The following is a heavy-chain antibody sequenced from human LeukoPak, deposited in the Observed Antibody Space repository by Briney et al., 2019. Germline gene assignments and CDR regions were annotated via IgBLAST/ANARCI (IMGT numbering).Heavy chain of an antibody. CDR3: ARRGYGGNFPDY. CDR2: FYPGDSDI. V-gene: IGHV5-51*01. Sequence: GESLKISCQGSGYSFASYWIGWVRQMPGRGLEWMGIFYPGDSDIRYSPSFQGQVTISADKSISTAYLQWSSLKASGTAMYYCARRGYGGNFPDYWGQGALVTVSS. CDR1: GYSFASYW. J-gene: IGHJ4*02. D-gene: IGHD4-23*01.